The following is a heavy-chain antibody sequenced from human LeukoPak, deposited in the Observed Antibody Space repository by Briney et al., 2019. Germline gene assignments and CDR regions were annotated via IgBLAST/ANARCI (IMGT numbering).Heavy chain of an antibody. V-gene: IGHV4-30-2*01. Sequence: SWSWIXXXXXXGLEWIGYIYXXGSTYYNPSLKSRVTISVDRSKNQFSLKLSSVTAADTAVYYCARIPNYYDSSGIRRDAFDIWGQGTMVTVSS. CDR3: ARIPNYYDSSGIRRDAFDI. CDR2: IYXXGST. D-gene: IGHD3-22*01. J-gene: IGHJ3*02. CDR1: S.